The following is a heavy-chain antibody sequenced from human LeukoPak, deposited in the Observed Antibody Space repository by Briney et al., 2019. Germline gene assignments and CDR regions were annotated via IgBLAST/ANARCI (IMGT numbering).Heavy chain of an antibody. J-gene: IGHJ4*02. CDR3: ARDLGSSPLDY. V-gene: IGHV1-18*01. D-gene: IGHD6-6*01. Sequence: ASVKVSCKASGYTFTSYGISWVRQAPGQGLEWMGWITDYSGNTNYAQKFQGRVTMTTDTSTSTAYMELSRLRSDDTAVYYCARDLGSSPLDYWGQGTLVTVSS. CDR1: GYTFTSYG. CDR2: ITDYSGNT.